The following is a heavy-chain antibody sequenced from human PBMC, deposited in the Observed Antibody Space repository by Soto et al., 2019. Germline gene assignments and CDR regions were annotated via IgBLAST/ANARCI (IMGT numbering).Heavy chain of an antibody. CDR1: GASIITDNYY. V-gene: IGHV4-39*07. Sequence: NPSETLSLTCTVSGASIITDNYYWVWIRQSPRRGLELIGSISYSGRTYDNPSLQSRVTISIDASKNQFSLKLTSVTTADTAVYYCARRRASDYGVNHHPYYFDRWGQGALVTVSS. J-gene: IGHJ4*02. CDR2: ISYSGRT. D-gene: IGHD4-17*01. CDR3: ARRRASDYGVNHHPYYFDR.